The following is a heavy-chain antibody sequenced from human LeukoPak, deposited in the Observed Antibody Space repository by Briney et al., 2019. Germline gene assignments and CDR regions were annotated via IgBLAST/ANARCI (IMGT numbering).Heavy chain of an antibody. J-gene: IGHJ6*02. CDR2: IYYSGST. Sequence: SETLSLTCTVSGGSISSSSYYWGWIRQPPGKGLEWIGSIYYSGSTYYNPSLKSRVTISVDKSKNQFSLKLSSVTAADTAVYYCARASYYGSGPYGMDVWGQGTTVTVSS. CDR1: GGSISSSSYY. D-gene: IGHD3-10*01. CDR3: ARASYYGSGPYGMDV. V-gene: IGHV4-39*07.